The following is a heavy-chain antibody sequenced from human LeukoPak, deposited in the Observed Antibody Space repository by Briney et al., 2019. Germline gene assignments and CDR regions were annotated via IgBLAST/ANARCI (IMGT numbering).Heavy chain of an antibody. CDR3: YGDYEGYFDY. V-gene: IGHV3-74*01. CDR1: GFTFSSYW. CDR2: INSDGSST. J-gene: IGHJ4*02. D-gene: IGHD4-17*01. Sequence: PGGSLRLSCAASGFTFSSYWMHWVRQAPGKGQVWVSRINSDGSSTSYADSVKGRFTISRDNAKNTLYLQMNSLRAEDTAVYYCYGDYEGYFDYWGQGTLVTVSS.